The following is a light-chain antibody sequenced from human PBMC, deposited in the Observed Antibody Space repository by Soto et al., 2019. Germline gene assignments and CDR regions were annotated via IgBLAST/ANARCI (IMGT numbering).Light chain of an antibody. CDR2: AAS. CDR3: QQSISPPT. CDR1: QTISNY. J-gene: IGKJ2*01. Sequence: DIKMTQSPSSLSASVGDRVTITCRASQTISNYLNWYQQKPGKAPKLLIYAASSSHSGVPSRFSGSGSGTALSLTISSLQPEDVATHYGQQSISPPTFGQGTKLEIK. V-gene: IGKV1-39*01.